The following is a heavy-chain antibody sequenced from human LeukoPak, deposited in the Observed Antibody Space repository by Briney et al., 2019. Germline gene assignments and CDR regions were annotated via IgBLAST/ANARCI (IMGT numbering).Heavy chain of an antibody. J-gene: IGHJ3*02. CDR3: ARGIVRGVSAPDI. D-gene: IGHD3-10*01. CDR2: IDTSGNT. CDR1: GGSISIYR. Sequence: SETLSLTCTLSGGSISIYRWSWIRQPAGKGLEWMGRIDTSGNTNYNPSLNGRVTMSVDTSKTQFYLNLRSVTAADTAIYYCARGIVRGVSAPDIWGQGTMVTVSS. V-gene: IGHV4-4*07.